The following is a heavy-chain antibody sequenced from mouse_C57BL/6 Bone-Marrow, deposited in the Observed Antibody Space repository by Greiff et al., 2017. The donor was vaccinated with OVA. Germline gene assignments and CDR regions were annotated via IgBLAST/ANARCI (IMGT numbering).Heavy chain of an antibody. Sequence: QVQLQQPGAELVKPGASVKMSCKASGYTFTSYWITWVKQRPGQGLEWIGDIYPGSGSTNYNEKFKSKATLTVDTSSSTAYMQLSSLTSEDSAVYYWARAGGPYGPFYFDYWGQGTTLTVSS. D-gene: IGHD1-1*02. J-gene: IGHJ2*01. V-gene: IGHV1-55*01. CDR2: IYPGSGST. CDR3: ARAGGPYGPFYFDY. CDR1: GYTFTSYW.